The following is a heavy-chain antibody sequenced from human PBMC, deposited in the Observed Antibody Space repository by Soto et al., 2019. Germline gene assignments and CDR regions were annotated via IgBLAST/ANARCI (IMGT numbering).Heavy chain of an antibody. Sequence: GGSQRLSCAASGFTFSSYSMNCVRQAPGKGLEWVSYISSSSSTIYYADSVKGRFTISRDNAKNSLYLQMNSLRDEDTAVYYCARGGLMIPAADWFDPWGQGPLVTVSS. V-gene: IGHV3-48*02. CDR1: GFTFSSYS. J-gene: IGHJ5*02. CDR3: ARGGLMIPAADWFDP. CDR2: ISSSSSTI. D-gene: IGHD2-2*01.